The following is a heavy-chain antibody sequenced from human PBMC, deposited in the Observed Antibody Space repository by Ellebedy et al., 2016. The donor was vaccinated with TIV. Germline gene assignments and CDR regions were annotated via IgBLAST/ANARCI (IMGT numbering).Heavy chain of an antibody. D-gene: IGHD5-12*01. CDR1: GFTLSSSW. CDR2: IKEDGGET. J-gene: IGHJ6*02. Sequence: PGGSLRLSCAASGFTLSSSWMSWVRQAPGKGLEWVASIKEDGGETYYVDSVRGRFTISGDKAKNSLYLQMNSLRADDTAVYYCGRERGAYDHYYGTEVWGRGTTVTVSS. CDR3: GRERGAYDHYYGTEV. V-gene: IGHV3-7*03.